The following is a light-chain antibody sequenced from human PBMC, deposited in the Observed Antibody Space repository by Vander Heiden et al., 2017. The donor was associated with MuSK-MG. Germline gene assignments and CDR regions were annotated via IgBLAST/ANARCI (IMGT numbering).Light chain of an antibody. J-gene: IGLJ2*01. CDR2: SNT. CDR1: RSTIGRHF. Sequence: SVLTQPPSASGTPGQRIPISCSGGRSTIGRHFVFWYQQLPVQAPKLLINSNTQRRAGVPDRCFGSRSGTAASLTISGLQSEDEGDYYCAAWEDSRDGLIFGGGTKLTVL. V-gene: IGLV1-47*02. CDR3: AAWEDSRDGLI.